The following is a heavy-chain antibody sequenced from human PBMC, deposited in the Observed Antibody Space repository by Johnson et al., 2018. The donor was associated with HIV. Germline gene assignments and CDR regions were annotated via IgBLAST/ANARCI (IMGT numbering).Heavy chain of an antibody. CDR2: IWYDGSEK. D-gene: IGHD6-13*01. CDR1: GFNFNTYG. J-gene: IGHJ3*02. Sequence: QVQLVESGGGVVQPGRSLRLSCAASGFNFNTYGMHWVRQAPGKGLEWVALIWYDGSEKDYADSVKGRFTISRDNSKNPLFLQMNSLRAEDTAVYYCAKVLTSSTSWLDDAFDICGQGTMVTVSS. CDR3: AKVLTSSTSWLDDAFDI. V-gene: IGHV3-33*06.